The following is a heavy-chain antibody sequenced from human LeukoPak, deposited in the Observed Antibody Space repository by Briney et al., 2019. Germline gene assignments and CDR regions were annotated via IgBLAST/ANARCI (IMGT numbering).Heavy chain of an antibody. J-gene: IGHJ4*02. CDR3: ARDRGDQLYDY. Sequence: ASVKVSCKASGYTFTSYDINWVRQATGQGLEWMGWMNPNSGGTNYAQKFQGWVTMTRDTSISTAYMELSRLRSDDTAVYYCARDRGDQLYDYWGQGTLVTVSS. V-gene: IGHV1-2*04. CDR1: GYTFTSYD. CDR2: MNPNSGGT. D-gene: IGHD4-17*01.